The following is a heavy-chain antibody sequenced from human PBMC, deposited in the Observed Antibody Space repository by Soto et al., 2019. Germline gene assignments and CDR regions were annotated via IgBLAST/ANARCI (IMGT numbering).Heavy chain of an antibody. Sequence: KESGPTLVKPTQTLTLTCTFSGFSLSTSGMGVAWIRQPPGKALEWLALIYWDDDKRYSPSLKSRLIITKDTSKNQVVLTVTNMDPVDTATYYCAHRGTSSFFDYWGQGTLVTVSS. CDR1: GFSLSTSGMG. CDR2: IYWDDDK. J-gene: IGHJ4*02. D-gene: IGHD6-6*01. V-gene: IGHV2-5*02. CDR3: AHRGTSSFFDY.